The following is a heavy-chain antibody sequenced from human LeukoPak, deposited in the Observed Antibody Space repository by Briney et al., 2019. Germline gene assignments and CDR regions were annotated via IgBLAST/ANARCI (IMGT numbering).Heavy chain of an antibody. J-gene: IGHJ4*02. CDR2: ISAYNGNT. CDR3: ARASFCSGGSCYCDY. Sequence: ASVKVSCKASGYTFTSYGISWVRQTPGQGLEWMGLISAYNGNTNYAQKLQGRVTMTTDTSTSTAYMELRSLRSDDTAVYYCARASFCSGGSCYCDYWGQGTLVTVSS. CDR1: GYTFTSYG. V-gene: IGHV1-18*01. D-gene: IGHD2-15*01.